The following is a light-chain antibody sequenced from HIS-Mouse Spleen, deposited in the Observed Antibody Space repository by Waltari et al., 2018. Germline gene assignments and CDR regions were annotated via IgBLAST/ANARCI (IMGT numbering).Light chain of an antibody. Sequence: QSALPQPAPVSGSPGQSITISCTVTTSHVGGYNYVSWYQQHPGKAPKLMIYDVSNRPSGVSNRFSGSKSGNTASLTISGLQAEDEADYYCSSYTSSSTYVFGTGTKVTVL. J-gene: IGLJ1*01. CDR2: DVS. CDR3: SSYTSSSTYV. V-gene: IGLV2-14*03. CDR1: TSHVGGYNY.